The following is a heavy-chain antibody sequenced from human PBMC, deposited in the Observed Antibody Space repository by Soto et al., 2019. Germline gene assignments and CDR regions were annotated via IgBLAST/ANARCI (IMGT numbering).Heavy chain of an antibody. D-gene: IGHD2-2*02. CDR3: ARSADIVVVPAAISSPFDY. V-gene: IGHV3-7*01. CDR1: GFTFSSYW. J-gene: IGHJ4*02. CDR2: IKQDGSEK. Sequence: GGSLRLSCAASGFTFSSYWMSWVRQAPGKGLEWVANIKQDGSEKYYVDSVKGRFTISRDNAKNSLYLQMNSLRAEDTAVYYCARSADIVVVPAAISSPFDYWGQRTLVTVSS.